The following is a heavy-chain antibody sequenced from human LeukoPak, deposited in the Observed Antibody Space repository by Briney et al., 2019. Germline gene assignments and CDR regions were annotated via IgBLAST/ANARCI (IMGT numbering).Heavy chain of an antibody. J-gene: IGHJ4*02. CDR2: IYPGDSDT. V-gene: IGHV5-51*01. CDR1: GYSFTNYW. Sequence: GESLKISCKGSGYSFTNYWIGWVRQMPGKGLEWMGIIYPGDSDTRYSPSFQGQVTISADKSINTAYLQWSSLKASDTAMYYCTTTTLRGLIITQFDYWGQGTLVTVSS. CDR3: TTTTLRGLIITQFDY. D-gene: IGHD3-10*01.